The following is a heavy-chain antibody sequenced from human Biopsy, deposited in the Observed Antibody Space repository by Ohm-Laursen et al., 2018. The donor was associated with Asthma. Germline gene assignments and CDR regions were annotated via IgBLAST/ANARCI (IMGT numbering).Heavy chain of an antibody. V-gene: IGHV1-3*01. Sequence: ASVKVSCKASGYTFTSYAMHWVRQAPGQRLEWMGWINAGNGNTKYSQKFQGRVTITRDTSASTAYMELSSLRPEDTAVYYCASSIAVADSDAFDIWGQGTMVTVSS. CDR3: ASSIAVADSDAFDI. J-gene: IGHJ3*02. D-gene: IGHD6-19*01. CDR2: INAGNGNT. CDR1: GYTFTSYA.